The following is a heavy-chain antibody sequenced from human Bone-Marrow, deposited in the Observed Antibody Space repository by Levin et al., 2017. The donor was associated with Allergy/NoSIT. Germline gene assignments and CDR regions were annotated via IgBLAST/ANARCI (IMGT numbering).Heavy chain of an antibody. J-gene: IGHJ4*02. CDR3: ARLYCSSTSCYLDY. D-gene: IGHD2-2*01. CDR1: GGSISSGSGDYN. V-gene: IGHV4-30-4*01. CDR2: IYYSGST. Sequence: ASETLSLTCSVSGGSISSGSGDYNWSWIRQPPGQGLEWIGYIYYSGSTYSNPSLKSRVTISVDTSKKQFSLRLSSVTAADTAVYHCARLYCSSTSCYLDYWGQGTLVTVSS.